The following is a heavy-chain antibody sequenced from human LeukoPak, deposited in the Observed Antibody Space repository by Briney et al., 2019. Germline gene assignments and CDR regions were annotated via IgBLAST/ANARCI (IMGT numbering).Heavy chain of an antibody. CDR1: GGTFSSYA. CDR2: IIPIFGTA. Sequence: SVKVSCKASGGTFSSYAISWVRQAPGQGLEWMGGIIPIFGTANYAQKFQGRVTITADESTSTAYVELSSLRSEDTAVYYCARDAPYYYDSSGYYYANLGSYFDYWGQGTLVTVSS. CDR3: ARDAPYYYDSSGYYYANLGSYFDY. D-gene: IGHD3-22*01. V-gene: IGHV1-69*13. J-gene: IGHJ4*02.